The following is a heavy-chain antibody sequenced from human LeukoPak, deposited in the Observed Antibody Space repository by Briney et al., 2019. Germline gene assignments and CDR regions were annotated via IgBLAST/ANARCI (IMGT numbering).Heavy chain of an antibody. J-gene: IGHJ4*02. Sequence: SETLSLTCTVSGGSISSGGYYWSWIRQPPGKGLEWIGYIYHSGSTYYNPSLKSRVTISVDRSKNQFSLRLSSVTAADTAVYYCARAGDWNRPFDYWGQGTLVTVSS. CDR1: GGSISSGGYY. D-gene: IGHD1-1*01. V-gene: IGHV4-30-2*01. CDR2: IYHSGST. CDR3: ARAGDWNRPFDY.